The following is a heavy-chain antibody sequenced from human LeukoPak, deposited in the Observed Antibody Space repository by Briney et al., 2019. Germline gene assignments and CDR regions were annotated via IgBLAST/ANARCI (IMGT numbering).Heavy chain of an antibody. V-gene: IGHV4-4*07. D-gene: IGHD1-14*01. CDR1: GGSFRNYY. Sequence: SSETLSLTCTVSGGSFRNYYWSWIRQPAGKGLEWIGRIYTSGSTNYNPSVKRRVTISVDTSNNQFSLKLTSVTAADTAVYYCARQPPQYYGMDVWGQGTTVTVSS. CDR3: ARQPPQYYGMDV. J-gene: IGHJ6*02. CDR2: IYTSGST.